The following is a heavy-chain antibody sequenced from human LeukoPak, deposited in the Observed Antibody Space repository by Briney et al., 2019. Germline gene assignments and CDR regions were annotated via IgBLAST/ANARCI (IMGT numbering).Heavy chain of an antibody. D-gene: IGHD4-11*01. J-gene: IGHJ5*02. CDR3: AVGSDCST. CDR2: IRKNGEKT. V-gene: IGHV3-23*01. Sequence: HPRGALRLSCAASGFIFRSYGMTWVRQAPGKGLEWISCIRKNGEKTYYGDSVTGRFSISRDDSKNTLYLQMSSLRADDTAVYYCAVGSDCSTWGRGTPVTVSS. CDR1: GFIFRSYG.